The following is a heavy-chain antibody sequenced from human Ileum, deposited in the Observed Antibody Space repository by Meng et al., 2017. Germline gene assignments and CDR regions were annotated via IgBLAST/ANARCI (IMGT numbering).Heavy chain of an antibody. J-gene: IGHJ4*02. Sequence: GGSLRLSCAASGFTLTSYYMHWVRQAPGKGLVWVSAINSDGSITTYADSVKGRFTISRDNAKNTLYLQMDSLRGEDTAVYYCASQTNTGHWGQGALVTVPQ. V-gene: IGHV3-74*03. CDR2: INSDGSIT. CDR3: ASQTNTGH. D-gene: IGHD4-17*01. CDR1: GFTLTSYY.